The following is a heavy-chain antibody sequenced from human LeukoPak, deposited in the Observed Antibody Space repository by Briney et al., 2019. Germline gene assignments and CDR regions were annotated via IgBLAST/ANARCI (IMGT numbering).Heavy chain of an antibody. J-gene: IGHJ4*02. Sequence: ASVKVSCKASGYTFTSYDINWVRQATGQGLEWMGWMNPNSGNTGYAQKFQGRVTMTRNTSISTAYMELSSLRSEDTAVYYCARGRKGTIVVVITSYYFDYWGQGTLVTVSS. CDR3: ARGRKGTIVVVITSYYFDY. CDR1: GYTFTSYD. V-gene: IGHV1-8*01. D-gene: IGHD3-22*01. CDR2: MNPNSGNT.